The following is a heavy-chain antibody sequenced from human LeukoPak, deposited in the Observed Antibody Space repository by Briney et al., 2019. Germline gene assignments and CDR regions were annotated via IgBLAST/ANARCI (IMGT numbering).Heavy chain of an antibody. CDR2: INQDGSEK. CDR3: ASDLGRTAGY. D-gene: IGHD1-14*01. V-gene: IGHV3-7*01. Sequence: QSGGSLRLSCAASGFTFSNYYFSWVRQAPGKGLEWVANINQDGSEKYHVDSVKGRFTISRDNAKNSLYLQMNSLRAEDTAMYYCASDLGRTAGYWGQGTLVTVSS. J-gene: IGHJ4*02. CDR1: GFTFSNYY.